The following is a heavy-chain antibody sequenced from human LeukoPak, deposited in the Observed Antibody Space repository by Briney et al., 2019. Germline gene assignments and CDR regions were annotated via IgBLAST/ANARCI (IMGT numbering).Heavy chain of an antibody. D-gene: IGHD3-16*01. Sequence: SETLSLTCAVYGGSFSGYFWSWIRQPPGKGLEWISEIDHRGSTNYNPSLKSRVTISVDTSKNQFSLNLSSVTAADTAIYYCVRGSTLRHYQYWGQGTLVTVSS. CDR3: VRGSTLRHYQY. CDR2: IDHRGST. V-gene: IGHV4-34*01. CDR1: GGSFSGYF. J-gene: IGHJ4*02.